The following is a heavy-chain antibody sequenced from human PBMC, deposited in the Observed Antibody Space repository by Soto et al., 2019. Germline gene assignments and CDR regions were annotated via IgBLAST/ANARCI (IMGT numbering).Heavy chain of an antibody. CDR3: AKGFTIFGALTTYYYYYYGMDV. Sequence: GGSLRLSCAASGFTFSSYAMSWVRQAPGKGLEWVSAISGSGGSTYYADSVKGRFTISSDNSKNTLYLQMNSLRVEDTAVYYCAKGFTIFGALTTYYYYYYGMDVWGQGTTVTVSS. V-gene: IGHV3-23*01. D-gene: IGHD3-3*01. J-gene: IGHJ6*02. CDR2: ISGSGGST. CDR1: GFTFSSYA.